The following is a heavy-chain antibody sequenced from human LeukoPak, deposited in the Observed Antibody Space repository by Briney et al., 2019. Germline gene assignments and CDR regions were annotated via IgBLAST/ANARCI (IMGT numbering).Heavy chain of an antibody. CDR2: IYASGKT. V-gene: IGHV4-4*07. J-gene: IGHJ6*03. Sequence: KASETLSLTCTVSGGSISTYFWSWIRQPAGKGLEWIGRIYASGKTNYNPSLKSRVTMSVDTPKNQFSLKLSSVTAADTAVYYCARAPSGYDFWSGYYYYMDVWGKGTTVTVSS. D-gene: IGHD3-3*01. CDR1: GGSISTYF. CDR3: ARAPSGYDFWSGYYYYMDV.